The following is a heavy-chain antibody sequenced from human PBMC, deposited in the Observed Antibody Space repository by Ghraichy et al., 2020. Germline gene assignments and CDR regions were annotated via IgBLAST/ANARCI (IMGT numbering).Heavy chain of an antibody. V-gene: IGHV3-48*01. J-gene: IGHJ5*01. Sequence: GGSLRLSCAASGFTFTSHSMNWVRQAPGKGLEWVAYITNSGITMYNTDSVKGRFTISRDNAKNSLFLQMNSLIAEDTAVYYCAREGTFSSAFFWFDSWGQGTRVTVSS. CDR3: AREGTFSSAFFWFDS. CDR1: GFTFTSHS. D-gene: IGHD6-19*01. CDR2: ITNSGITM.